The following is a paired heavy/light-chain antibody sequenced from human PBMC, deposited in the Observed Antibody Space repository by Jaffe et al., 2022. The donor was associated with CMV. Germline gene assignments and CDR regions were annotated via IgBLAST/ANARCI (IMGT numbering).Light chain of an antibody. V-gene: IGKV2-40*01. CDR2: ALS. Sequence: DIVMTQTPLSLPVTPGEPASISCTSSQSLLDSDDGNTYLDWYLQKPGQSPQLLIYALSYRASGVPDRFSGSGSGTDFTLKISRVEAEDVGVYYCMQRIDFPLTFGGGTKVEIK. CDR1: QSLLDSDDGNTY. CDR3: MQRIDFPLT. J-gene: IGKJ4*01.
Heavy chain of an antibody. J-gene: IGHJ3*01. D-gene: IGHD3-22*01. CDR2: VTRSGGST. Sequence: EVQILESGGGLIQPGGSLRLSCAASGFTFNNYAMNWVRQAPGKRLEWVSSVTRSGGSTFYADSMKGRFTISRDNSKNTLYLQMNRLKVDDTAIYYCAKSGNNTVDSAFDVWGQGTMVTVSS. CDR1: GFTFNNYA. V-gene: IGHV3-23*01. CDR3: AKSGNNTVDSAFDV.